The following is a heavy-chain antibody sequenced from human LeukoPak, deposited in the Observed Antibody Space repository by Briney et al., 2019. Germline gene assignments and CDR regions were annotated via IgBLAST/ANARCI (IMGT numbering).Heavy chain of an antibody. J-gene: IGHJ5*02. V-gene: IGHV4-34*01. CDR2: INHSGST. Sequence: SETLSLTCAVYGGSFSGYYWSWIRQPPGKGLEWIGEINHSGSTTYNPSLKSRITLSVDTSKNQFSLKLSSVTAADTAVYYCASEHGSSPGGIDPWGQGILVTVSS. D-gene: IGHD6-6*01. CDR1: GGSFSGYY. CDR3: ASEHGSSPGGIDP.